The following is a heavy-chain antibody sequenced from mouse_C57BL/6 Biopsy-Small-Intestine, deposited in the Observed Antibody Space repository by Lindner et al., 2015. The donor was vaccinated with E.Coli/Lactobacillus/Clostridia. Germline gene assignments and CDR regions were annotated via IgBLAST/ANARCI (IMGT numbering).Heavy chain of an antibody. CDR1: GFHFGGYW. V-gene: IGHV1-64*01. CDR3: ARDNSITAAWWFDP. D-gene: IGHD1-1*02. Sequence: SVKVSCKASGFHFGGYWMHWVRQAPGQGLEWIGIINPSGEITDCAEKFKGRVTLTRDASTSTVYMELSSLRSEDTTVYYCARDNSITAAWWFDPWGQGTLVTVSS. J-gene: IGHJ3*01. CDR2: INPSGEIT.